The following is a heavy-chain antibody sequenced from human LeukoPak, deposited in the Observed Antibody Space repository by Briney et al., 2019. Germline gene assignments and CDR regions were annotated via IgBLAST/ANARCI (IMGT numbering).Heavy chain of an antibody. CDR3: ARNGGNSDFDY. CDR1: GGSISSRNW. Sequence: SETLSLTCAVSGGSISSRNWWSWVRQPPGKGLEWIGEIYHRGDTNYNPSLKSRVTISVDKSKNQFSLKLNSVTAADAAVYYCARNGGNSDFDYWGQETLVTVSS. CDR2: IYHRGDT. V-gene: IGHV4-4*02. J-gene: IGHJ4*02. D-gene: IGHD4-23*01.